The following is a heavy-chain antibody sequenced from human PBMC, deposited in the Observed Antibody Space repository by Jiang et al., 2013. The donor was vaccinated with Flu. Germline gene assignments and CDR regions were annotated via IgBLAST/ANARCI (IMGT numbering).Heavy chain of an antibody. J-gene: IGHJ5*02. D-gene: IGHD2-15*01. CDR2: IYYSGST. CDR3: ARHRTIAGVVLAYNRFDP. V-gene: IGHV4-39*01. Sequence: GLVKPSEALSLTCTVSGDSIGSGTYYWAWIRQPPGKGLEWFGSIYYSGSTYSNPSLKSRVTISVDTSKNQFSLKLKSVTAADTAVYFCARHRTIAGVVLAYNRFDPWGQGTLVTVSS. CDR1: GDSIGSGTYY.